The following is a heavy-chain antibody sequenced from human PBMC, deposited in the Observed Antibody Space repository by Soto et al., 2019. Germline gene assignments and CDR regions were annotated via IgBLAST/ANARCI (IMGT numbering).Heavy chain of an antibody. J-gene: IGHJ5*02. V-gene: IGHV3-23*01. D-gene: IGHD1-1*01. CDR1: GFTFSTYA. Sequence: EAQMLESGGGSVQPGGSLRLSCAASGFTFSTYAVAWVRQSPGKGLEWVCSISASGGDTWYADSVKGRFTISRDNSKNTLYLQMNSLRVEDTAVYYCARRPTSTASWGQGTLVTVSS. CDR3: ARRPTSTAS. CDR2: ISASGGDT.